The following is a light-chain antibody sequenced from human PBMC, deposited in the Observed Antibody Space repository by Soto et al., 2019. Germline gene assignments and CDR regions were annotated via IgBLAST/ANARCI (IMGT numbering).Light chain of an antibody. CDR1: SSNIGARHD. CDR3: QSYDSSLSGSV. V-gene: IGLV1-40*01. CDR2: GNI. J-gene: IGLJ2*01. Sequence: QSVLTQPPSVSGAPGQRVTISCTGSSSNIGARHDVHWYQQLPGTAPKLLIYGNINRPSGVPDRFSGAKSGISASLAITGLQAADEADYYCQSYDSSLSGSVFGGGTKVTVL.